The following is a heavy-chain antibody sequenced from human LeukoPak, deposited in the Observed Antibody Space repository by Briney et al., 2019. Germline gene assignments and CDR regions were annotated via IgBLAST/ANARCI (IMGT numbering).Heavy chain of an antibody. CDR3: ARGLYGSDSF. Sequence: SETLSLTCAVSGASVSSSNWWMWVRQPPKKGLEWIGEIHHSGSTNYNPSLKSRVTMSVDTSKNQISLRLTSVTAADTAVYYCARGLYGSDSFWGQGNLVTVSS. V-gene: IGHV4-4*02. CDR2: IHHSGST. D-gene: IGHD6-19*01. CDR1: GASVSSSNW. J-gene: IGHJ4*02.